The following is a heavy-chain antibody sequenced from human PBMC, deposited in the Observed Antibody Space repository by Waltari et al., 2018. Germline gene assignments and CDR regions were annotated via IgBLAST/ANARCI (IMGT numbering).Heavy chain of an antibody. Sequence: QVQLQQWGAGLLKPSETLSLTCAVYGGSFSGYYWSWIRQPPGTGLEWIGEINHSGSTNYNPSLKSRVTISVDTSKNQFSLKLSSVTAADTAVYYCARGPSITIFGVVRVPFDYWGQGTLVTVSS. CDR1: GGSFSGYY. V-gene: IGHV4-34*01. CDR2: INHSGST. D-gene: IGHD3-3*01. CDR3: ARGPSITIFGVVRVPFDY. J-gene: IGHJ4*02.